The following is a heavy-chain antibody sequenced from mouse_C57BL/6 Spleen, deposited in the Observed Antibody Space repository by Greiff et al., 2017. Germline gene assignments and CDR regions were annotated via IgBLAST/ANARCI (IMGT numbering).Heavy chain of an antibody. V-gene: IGHV1-80*01. J-gene: IGHJ2*01. D-gene: IGHD1-1*01. CDR2: IYPGDGDT. CDR1: GYAFSSYW. CDR3: TRSITTVVAKGFDY. Sequence: VQLQQSGAELVKPGASVKISCKASGYAFSSYWMNWVKQRPGKGLEWIGQIYPGDGDTNYNGKFKGKATLTADKSSSTAYMQLSSLTSEDSAVYFGTRSITTVVAKGFDYWGQGTTLTVSS.